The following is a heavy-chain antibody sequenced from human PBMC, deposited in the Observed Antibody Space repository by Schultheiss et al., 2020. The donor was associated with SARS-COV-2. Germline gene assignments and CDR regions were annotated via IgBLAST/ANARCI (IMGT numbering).Heavy chain of an antibody. CDR1: GGSVSRDYYY. J-gene: IGHJ6*02. CDR2: ILYSGST. Sequence: GSLRLSCTVSGGSVSRDYYYWSWIRQPPGKGLEWIGYILYSGSTKYNPSLKSRVTISVDTSKSQFSLKLSSVTAADTALYYCARGYRYYYYAMDVWGQGTTVTVSS. CDR3: ARGYRYYYYAMDV. D-gene: IGHD5-18*01. V-gene: IGHV4-61*01.